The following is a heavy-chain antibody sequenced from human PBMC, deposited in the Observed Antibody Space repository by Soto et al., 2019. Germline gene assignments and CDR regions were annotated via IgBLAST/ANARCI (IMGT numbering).Heavy chain of an antibody. CDR1: GFTFTGSA. CDR2: IVVGSGNT. J-gene: IGHJ6*03. D-gene: IGHD6-13*01. CDR3: AADGAAAAGTNIYYMDV. Sequence: QMQLVQSGPEVKKPGTSVKVSCKASGFTFTGSALQWVRQARGQRLEWIGWIVVGSGNTNYAQKFQERVTITRDMSTSTAYMELSSLRSDDTAVYYCAADGAAAAGTNIYYMDVWGKGTTVTVSS. V-gene: IGHV1-58*01.